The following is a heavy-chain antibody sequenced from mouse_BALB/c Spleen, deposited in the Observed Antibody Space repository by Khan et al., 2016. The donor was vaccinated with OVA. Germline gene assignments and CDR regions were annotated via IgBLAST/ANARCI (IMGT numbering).Heavy chain of an antibody. D-gene: IGHD1-1*01. CDR3: ASDRLLRRYPDDFDY. CDR2: ISYSGST. J-gene: IGHJ2*01. Sequence: VQLKESGPGLLKPSQSLSLTCTVTGYSITSDYAWNWIRQFPGNKLEWMVYISYSGSTTYSPSLTSRISITRYTSTNQFFLQLNSVTTEDTATYYCASDRLLRRYPDDFDYWGQGTTLTVSS. CDR1: GYSITSDYA. V-gene: IGHV3-2*02.